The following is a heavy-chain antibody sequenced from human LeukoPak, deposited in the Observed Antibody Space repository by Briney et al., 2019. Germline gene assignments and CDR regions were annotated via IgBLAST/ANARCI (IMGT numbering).Heavy chain of an antibody. CDR2: IYYSGST. D-gene: IGHD3-10*01. CDR1: GGSISGSSDY. Sequence: SETLSLTCTVSGGSISGSSDYWGWIRQPPGKGLKWIGSIYYSGSTYYNPSLKSRVTISVDTSKNQFSLKLSSVTAADTAVYYCARDSYPLKSIFSPLRMVRGVTRWFDPWGQGTLVTVSS. V-gene: IGHV4-39*07. J-gene: IGHJ5*02. CDR3: ARDSYPLKSIFSPLRMVRGVTRWFDP.